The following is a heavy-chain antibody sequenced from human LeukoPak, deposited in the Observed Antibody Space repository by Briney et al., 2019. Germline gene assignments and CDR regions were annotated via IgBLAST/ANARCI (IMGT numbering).Heavy chain of an antibody. V-gene: IGHV1-2*02. CDR2: INPNSGGT. CDR3: ARDRVPAAIAGSDAFDI. D-gene: IGHD2-2*01. CDR1: GYTFTSYG. J-gene: IGHJ3*02. Sequence: ASVKVSCKASGYTFTSYGISWVRQAPGQGLEWMGWINPNSGGTNYAQKFQGRVTMTRDTSISTAYMELSRLRSDDTAVYYCARDRVPAAIAGSDAFDIWGQGTMVTVPS.